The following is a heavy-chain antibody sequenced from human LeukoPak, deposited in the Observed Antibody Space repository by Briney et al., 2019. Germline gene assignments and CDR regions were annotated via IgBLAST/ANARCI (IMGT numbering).Heavy chain of an antibody. CDR2: ISYDGSNK. Sequence: GGSLRLSCAASGFTFSSYAMHWVRQAPRKGLEWVAVISYDGSNKYYADSVKGRFTISRDNSKNTLYLQMNSLRAEDTAVYYCASDSGYDFRSPGDYWGQGTLVTVSS. J-gene: IGHJ4*02. CDR1: GFTFSSYA. D-gene: IGHD5-12*01. V-gene: IGHV3-30*04. CDR3: ASDSGYDFRSPGDY.